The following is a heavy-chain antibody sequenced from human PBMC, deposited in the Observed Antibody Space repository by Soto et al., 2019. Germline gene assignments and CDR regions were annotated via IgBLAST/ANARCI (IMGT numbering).Heavy chain of an antibody. Sequence: PGCSLGLCCASSVFTFSSYGMHWVRQAPGKGLEWVAVIWYDGSNKYYADSVKGRFTISRDNSKNTLYLQMNSLRAEDTAVYYCARDVIQEAAMDVWGQGTTVTVSS. J-gene: IGHJ6*02. CDR3: ARDVIQEAAMDV. V-gene: IGHV3-33*01. D-gene: IGHD3-16*02. CDR1: VFTFSSYG. CDR2: IWYDGSNK.